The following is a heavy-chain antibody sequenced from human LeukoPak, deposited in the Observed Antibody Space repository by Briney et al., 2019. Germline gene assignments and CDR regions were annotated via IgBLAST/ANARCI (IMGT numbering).Heavy chain of an antibody. Sequence: GGSLRLSCAASGFTFSSYAMSWVRQAPGKGLEWVSAISGSGGSTYYADSVKGRFTISGDNSKNTLYLQMNSLRAEDTAVYYCAKGGYCSGGSCYPSSPYYYYGMDVWGQGTTVTVSS. J-gene: IGHJ6*02. V-gene: IGHV3-23*01. CDR3: AKGGYCSGGSCYPSSPYYYYGMDV. D-gene: IGHD2-15*01. CDR2: ISGSGGST. CDR1: GFTFSSYA.